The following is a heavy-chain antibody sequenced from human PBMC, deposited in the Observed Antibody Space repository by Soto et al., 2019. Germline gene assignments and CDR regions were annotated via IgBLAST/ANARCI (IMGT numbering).Heavy chain of an antibody. CDR2: IFYSGST. Sequence: PGGSLRLSCTASGFTFGDYAMSWFRQAPGKGLEWIGYIFYSGSTNYNPSLKSRVTISVDTSKNQFSLKLSSVTAADTAVYFCAGHYYDSSGYYVSPYYFDYWGQGTPVTVSS. J-gene: IGHJ4*02. CDR1: GFTFGDYA. D-gene: IGHD3-22*01. CDR3: AGHYYDSSGYYVSPYYFDY. V-gene: IGHV4-59*08.